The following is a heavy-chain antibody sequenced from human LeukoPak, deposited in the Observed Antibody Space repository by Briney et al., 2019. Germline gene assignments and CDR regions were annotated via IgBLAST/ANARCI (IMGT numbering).Heavy chain of an antibody. CDR2: IKQDGSGK. D-gene: IGHD4-23*01. CDR3: ARDGWDYGSNCGGDQ. Sequence: GGSLRLSCAASGFTFSTYWMNWGRQAPGKGLEWVANIKQDGSGKYYADSVKGRFTISRDNAKNSLFLQMNSLRADDTAVYYCARDGWDYGSNCGGDQWGQGTLVIVSS. V-gene: IGHV3-7*01. CDR1: GFTFSTYW. J-gene: IGHJ4*02.